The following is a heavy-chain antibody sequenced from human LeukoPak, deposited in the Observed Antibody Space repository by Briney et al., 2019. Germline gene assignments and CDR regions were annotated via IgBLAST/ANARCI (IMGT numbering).Heavy chain of an antibody. Sequence: SETLSLTRTVSVGSLRTYYWSLIPHPAGKGLEWIRRIYASRNTNYNPSLKSRVTMSLDTSKTQFTLRLTSVTAADTAVYYCAREDSSWSGKNAFDVWGQGTMVTVSS. D-gene: IGHD6-6*01. CDR3: AREDSSWSGKNAFDV. CDR1: VGSLRTYY. CDR2: IYASRNT. V-gene: IGHV4-4*07. J-gene: IGHJ3*01.